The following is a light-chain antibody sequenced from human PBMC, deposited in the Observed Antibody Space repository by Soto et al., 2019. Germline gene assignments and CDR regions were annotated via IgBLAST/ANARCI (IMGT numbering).Light chain of an antibody. CDR3: QHFYNWPVT. CDR2: YAS. Sequence: VVLTQSPATLSVSPGDTVTLSCRASHNIRNNLAWYQHKPGQAPRLLISYASSGATGVPGRFSGSGSGTEFALTISSLQSEDSAVYYCQHFYNWPVTFXGGTKADI. V-gene: IGKV3-15*01. J-gene: IGKJ4*01. CDR1: HNIRNN.